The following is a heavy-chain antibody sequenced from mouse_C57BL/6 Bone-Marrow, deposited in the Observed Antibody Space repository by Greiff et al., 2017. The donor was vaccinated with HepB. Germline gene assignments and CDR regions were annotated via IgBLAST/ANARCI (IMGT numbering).Heavy chain of an antibody. D-gene: IGHD1-1*01. CDR3: AAGSSIWYFDV. CDR1: GYTFTSYW. J-gene: IGHJ1*03. CDR2: INPSNGGT. V-gene: IGHV1-53*01. Sequence: VQLQQPGTELVKPGASVKLSCKASGYTFTSYWMNWVKQRPGQGLEWIGNINPSNGGTNYNEKFKSKATLTVDKSSSTAYMQLSSLTSEDSAVYDCAAGSSIWYFDVWGTGTTVTVSS.